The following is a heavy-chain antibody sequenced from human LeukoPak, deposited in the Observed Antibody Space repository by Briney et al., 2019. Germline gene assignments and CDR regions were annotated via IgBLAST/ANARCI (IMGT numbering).Heavy chain of an antibody. D-gene: IGHD3-22*01. CDR1: GGSISSSSYY. CDR2: IYYSGST. J-gene: IGHJ6*03. V-gene: IGHV4-39*07. Sequence: KPSETLSLTCTVSGGSISSSSYYWGWIRQPPGKGLEWIGSIYYSGSTYYNPSLKSRVTISVDTSKNQFSLKLSSVTAADTAVYYCARVERPGGYDTSGYFSWGEYYCMDVWGKGTTVTVSS. CDR3: ARVERPGGYDTSGYFSWGEYYCMDV.